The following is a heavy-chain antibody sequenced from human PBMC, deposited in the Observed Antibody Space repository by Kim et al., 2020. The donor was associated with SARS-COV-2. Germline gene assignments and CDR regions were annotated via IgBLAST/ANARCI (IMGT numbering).Heavy chain of an antibody. D-gene: IGHD1-26*01. CDR2: IRSKAYGGTT. J-gene: IGHJ6*03. CDR3: TRAHSGDYVDYYYYYYMDV. Sequence: GGSLRLSCTTSGFTFGDYPMSWVRQAPGKGLEWVGFIRSKAYGGTTEYAASVKGRFTISRDDSKNIAYLQMNSLKIEDTAVYYCTRAHSGDYVDYYYYYYMDVWGKGTPVTVSS. CDR1: GFTFGDYP. V-gene: IGHV3-49*04.